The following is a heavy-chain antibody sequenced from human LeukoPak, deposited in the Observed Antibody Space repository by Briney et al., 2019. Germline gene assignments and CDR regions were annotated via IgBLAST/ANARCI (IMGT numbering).Heavy chain of an antibody. J-gene: IGHJ4*02. V-gene: IGHV4-61*05. CDR2: IYYSGST. CDR3: ARAVAGDFDY. Sequence: SETLSLTCTVSGGSISSSSYYWGWIRQPPGKGLEWIGYIYYSGSTNYNPSLKSRVTISVDTSKNQFSLKLSSVTAADTAVYYCARAVAGDFDYWGQGTLVTVSS. D-gene: IGHD6-19*01. CDR1: GGSISSSSYY.